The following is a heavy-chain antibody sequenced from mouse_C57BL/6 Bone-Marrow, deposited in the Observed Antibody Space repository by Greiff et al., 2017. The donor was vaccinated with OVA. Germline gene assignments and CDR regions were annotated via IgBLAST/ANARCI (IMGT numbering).Heavy chain of an antibody. D-gene: IGHD2-10*02. V-gene: IGHV1-69*01. J-gene: IGHJ3*01. Sequence: QVQLQQPGAELVMPGASVKLSCKASGYTFTSYWMHWVKQRPGQGLEWIGEIDPSDSYTNYNQKFKGKSTLTVDKSSSTAYMQLSSLTSEDSAVYNCAGSPLEAPWGYGCWGQGTLVTVSA. CDR3: AGSPLEAPWGYGC. CDR1: GYTFTSYW. CDR2: IDPSDSYT.